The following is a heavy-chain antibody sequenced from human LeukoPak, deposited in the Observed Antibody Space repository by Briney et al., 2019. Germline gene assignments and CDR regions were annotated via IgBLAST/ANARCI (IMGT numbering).Heavy chain of an antibody. J-gene: IGHJ1*01. Sequence: GESLKLSCKGSGYSFTSYWIGWVRQMPGKGLEWMGIIYPGDSDTRYSPSFQGQVTISADKSISTAYLQWSSLKASDTAMYYCARQGRYHHGRAYFQHWGQGTLVTVSS. CDR2: IYPGDSDT. CDR3: ARQGRYHHGRAYFQH. V-gene: IGHV5-51*01. D-gene: IGHD1-14*01. CDR1: GYSFTSYW.